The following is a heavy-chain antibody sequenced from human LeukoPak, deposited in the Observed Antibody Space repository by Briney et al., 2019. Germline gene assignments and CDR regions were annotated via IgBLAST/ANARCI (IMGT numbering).Heavy chain of an antibody. D-gene: IGHD3-22*01. CDR2: IRSKAYGGTA. Sequence: PGGSLRLSCTASGFTFGDYAMSWVRQAPGKGLEWVGFIRSKAYGGTAEYAASVKGRFTISRDDSKSIAYLQMNSLKTEGTAVYYCTRVQRYYDSSGYSYYFDYWGQGTLVTVSS. CDR1: GFTFGDYA. J-gene: IGHJ4*02. CDR3: TRVQRYYDSSGYSYYFDY. V-gene: IGHV3-49*04.